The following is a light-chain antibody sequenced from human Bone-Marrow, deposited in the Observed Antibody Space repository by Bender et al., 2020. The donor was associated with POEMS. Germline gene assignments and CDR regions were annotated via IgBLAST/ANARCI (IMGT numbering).Light chain of an antibody. J-gene: IGLJ1*01. V-gene: IGLV2-14*03. Sequence: QSALTQPASVSGSPGQSITISCTATTSDVGGYNYVSWYHQHPDRAPQLLIYDVTSRPSGVPDRFSGSKSGNTASLTISGLQAEDEGDYYCTSYTTSSTYVFGTGTKVTVL. CDR3: TSYTTSSTYV. CDR2: DVT. CDR1: TSDVGGYNY.